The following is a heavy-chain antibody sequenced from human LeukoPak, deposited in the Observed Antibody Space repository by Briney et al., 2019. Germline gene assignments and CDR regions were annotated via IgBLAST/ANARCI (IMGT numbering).Heavy chain of an antibody. CDR2: IYSGGTT. D-gene: IGHD5-24*01. Sequence: GGSLRLSCTGSGFTVSSSYMSWVRQTPGKGLEWVSGIYSGGTTYYADSVKGRVTISRDGSKNTLYLQMNSLRAEDTAVYYCARDRRDGYCLGHWGQGTLVTVSS. CDR1: GFTVSSSY. CDR3: ARDRRDGYCLGH. J-gene: IGHJ4*02. V-gene: IGHV3-66*01.